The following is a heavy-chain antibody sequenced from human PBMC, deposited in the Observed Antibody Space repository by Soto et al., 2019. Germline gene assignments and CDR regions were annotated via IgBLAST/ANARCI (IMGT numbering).Heavy chain of an antibody. J-gene: IGHJ4*02. V-gene: IGHV3-33*01. CDR1: GYTFSSYG. CDR3: AIDPATVTTYFDY. Sequence: QVQLVESGGGVVQPGRSLRLSCAPSGYTFSSYGMHWVRQAPGKGLEWVAAIWYDGSKEYYAESVKGRFTISRDNSKNTLDLQLNSLRAEDTAVYYCAIDPATVTTYFDYWGQGTLVTVSS. CDR2: IWYDGSKE. D-gene: IGHD4-17*01.